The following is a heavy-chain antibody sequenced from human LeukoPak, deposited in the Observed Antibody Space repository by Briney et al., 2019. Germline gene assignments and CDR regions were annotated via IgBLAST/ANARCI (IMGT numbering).Heavy chain of an antibody. J-gene: IGHJ4*02. CDR3: ARDPNTAMGLFDY. V-gene: IGHV1-69*04. D-gene: IGHD5-18*01. CDR1: GGTFSSYA. CDR2: IIPILGIA. Sequence: SVKVSCKASGGTFSSYAISWVRQAPGQGLEWMGRIIPILGIANYAQKFQGRVTITADKSTSTAYMELSSLRSEDTAAYYCARDPNTAMGLFDYWGQGTLVTVSS.